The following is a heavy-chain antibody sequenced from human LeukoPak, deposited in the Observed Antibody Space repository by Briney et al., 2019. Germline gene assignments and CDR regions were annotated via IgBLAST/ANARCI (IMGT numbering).Heavy chain of an antibody. CDR3: ARDLHYCVAMDV. Sequence: PGVSLRLPCDGSGFTYHAYAMTWVRQAPGKGREWVSSIGSDNKTHYSEYVKGRFAISRDNSTSMLLLQLNSLRAEDTALYYCARDLHYCVAMDVWGQGTTVTVSS. D-gene: IGHD4-17*01. V-gene: IGHV3-23*05. J-gene: IGHJ6*02. CDR2: IGSDNKT. CDR1: GFTYHAYA.